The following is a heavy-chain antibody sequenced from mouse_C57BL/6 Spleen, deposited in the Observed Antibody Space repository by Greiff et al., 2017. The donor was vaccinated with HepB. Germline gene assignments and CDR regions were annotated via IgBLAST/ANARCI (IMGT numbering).Heavy chain of an antibody. CDR1: GYSITSGYY. CDR3: AGFNWDTWYFDV. Sequence: EVQLVESGPGLVKPSQSLSLTCSVTGYSITSGYYWNWIRQFPGNKLEWMGYISYDGSNNYNPSLKNRISITRDTSKNQFFLKLNSVTTEDTATYYCAGFNWDTWYFDVWGTGTTVTVSS. V-gene: IGHV3-6*01. D-gene: IGHD4-1*01. J-gene: IGHJ1*03. CDR2: ISYDGSN.